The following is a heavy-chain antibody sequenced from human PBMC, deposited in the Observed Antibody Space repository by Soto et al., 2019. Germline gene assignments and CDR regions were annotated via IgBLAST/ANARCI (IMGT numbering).Heavy chain of an antibody. J-gene: IGHJ6*02. Sequence: PGGSLRLSCAASGFTFSSYAMSWVRQAPGKGLEWVSAISGSGGSTYYADSVKGRFTISRDNSKNTLYLQMNSLRAEDTAVYYCAKDPASQSYYFWSGSPPGPYYYYGMDVWGQGTTVTVSS. CDR2: ISGSGGST. CDR3: AKDPASQSYYFWSGSPPGPYYYYGMDV. V-gene: IGHV3-23*01. CDR1: GFTFSSYA. D-gene: IGHD3-3*01.